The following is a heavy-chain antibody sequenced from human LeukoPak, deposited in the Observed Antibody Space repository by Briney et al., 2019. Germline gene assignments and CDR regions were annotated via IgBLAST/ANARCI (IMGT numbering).Heavy chain of an antibody. CDR3: ARTIVVVVADNYYFDY. D-gene: IGHD2-15*01. J-gene: IGHJ4*02. Sequence: SETLSLTCAVSGGSISSGGYSWSWIRQPPGKGLEWIGYIYHSGSTYYNPSLKSRVTISVDRSKNQFSLKLSSVTAADTAVYYCARTIVVVVADNYYFDYWGQGTLVTVSS. CDR1: GGSISSGGYS. V-gene: IGHV4-30-2*01. CDR2: IYHSGST.